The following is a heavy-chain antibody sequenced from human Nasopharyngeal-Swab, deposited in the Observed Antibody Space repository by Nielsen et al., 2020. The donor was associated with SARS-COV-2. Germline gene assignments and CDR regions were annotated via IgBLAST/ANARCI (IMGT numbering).Heavy chain of an antibody. CDR2: IYTSGST. D-gene: IGHD1-26*01. J-gene: IGHJ6*02. Sequence: SKTLSLTCTVSGGSISSYYWSWIRPPTGKGLEWIGRIYTSGSTNYNPSLKSRLTMSVDTSKNQFSLKLSSVTAADTAVYYCARGGSYFTSGMDVWGQGTTVTVSS. V-gene: IGHV4-4*07. CDR1: GGSISSYY. CDR3: ARGGSYFTSGMDV.